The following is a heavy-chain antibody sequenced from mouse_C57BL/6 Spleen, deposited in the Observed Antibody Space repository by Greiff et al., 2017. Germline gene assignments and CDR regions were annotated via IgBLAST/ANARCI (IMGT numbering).Heavy chain of an antibody. J-gene: IGHJ4*01. CDR2: ISYDGSN. Sequence: VQLKESGPGLVKPSQSLSLTCSVTGYSITSGYYWNWIRQFPGNKLEWMGYISYDGSNNYNPSLKNRISITRDTSKNQFFLKLNSVTTEDTATYYCAREGGHYYAMDYWGQGTSVTVSS. CDR1: GYSITSGYY. CDR3: AREGGHYYAMDY. V-gene: IGHV3-6*01.